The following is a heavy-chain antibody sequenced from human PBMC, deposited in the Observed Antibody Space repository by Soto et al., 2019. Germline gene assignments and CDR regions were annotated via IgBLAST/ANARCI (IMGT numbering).Heavy chain of an antibody. V-gene: IGHV3-64D*08. CDR1: GFTFSSYA. CDR2: ISSNGGST. J-gene: IGHJ6*02. CDR3: VKGYPSGSYLYYYGMDV. D-gene: IGHD1-26*01. Sequence: GGSLRLSCSASGFTFSSYAMHWVRQAPGKGLEYVSAISSNGGSTYYADSVKGRFTISRDNSKNTLYLQMSSLRAEDTALYYCVKGYPSGSYLYYYGMDVWGQGTTVTVSS.